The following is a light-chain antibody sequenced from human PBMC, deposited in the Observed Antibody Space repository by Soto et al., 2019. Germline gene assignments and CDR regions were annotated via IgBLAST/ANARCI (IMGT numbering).Light chain of an antibody. J-gene: IGKJ4*01. CDR3: QQRSNWPPT. CDR1: QSVSSY. V-gene: IGKV3-11*01. CDR2: DAS. Sequence: EIVLTQSPATLSLSPGERATLSCRASQSVSSYLAWYQQKSGQAPRLLIFDASNRATGIPARLSGSGSGTDFTLTISSLEPEDFAVYYCQQRSNWPPTFGGGTKVEIK.